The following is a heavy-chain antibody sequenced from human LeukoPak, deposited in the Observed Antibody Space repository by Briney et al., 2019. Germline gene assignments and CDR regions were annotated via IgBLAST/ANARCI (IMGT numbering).Heavy chain of an antibody. CDR3: AKDGAYCSGGSCYHYYYYYGMDV. V-gene: IGHV3-30*18. J-gene: IGHJ6*02. Sequence: PGGSLRLSCAVSGFTFSGYAMHWVRQAPGKGLEWVAVTSYDGSNKYYADSVKGRFTISRDNSKNTLYLQMNSLRAEDTAVYYCAKDGAYCSGGSCYHYYYYYGMDVWGQRTTVTVSS. CDR1: GFTFSGYA. D-gene: IGHD2-15*01. CDR2: TSYDGSNK.